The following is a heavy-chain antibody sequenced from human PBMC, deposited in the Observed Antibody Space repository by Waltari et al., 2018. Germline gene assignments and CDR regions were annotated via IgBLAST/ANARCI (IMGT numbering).Heavy chain of an antibody. CDR1: GFTFSSYW. D-gene: IGHD2-2*01. Sequence: GESGGGLVQPGGSLRLSCAASGFTFSSYWMSWVRQAPGKGLEWVANIKQDGSEKYYVDSVKGRFTISRDNAKNSLYLQMNSLRAEDTAVYYCARDGVVVPAAMPVPDYWGQGTLVTVSS. CDR3: ARDGVVVPAAMPVPDY. CDR2: IKQDGSEK. J-gene: IGHJ4*02. V-gene: IGHV3-7*01.